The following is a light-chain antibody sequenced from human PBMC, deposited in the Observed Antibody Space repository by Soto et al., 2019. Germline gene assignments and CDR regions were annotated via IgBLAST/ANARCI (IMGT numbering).Light chain of an antibody. V-gene: IGKV1-5*03. CDR2: EAS. CDR3: QQYNGYWT. Sequence: DIQMTQSPSTLSASVGDRVTITCRASQSISDSLAWYQQKPGKAPKLLIYEASNLKSGLPSRFSGGGSGTEYTLTISSLQPDDFASYYCQQYNGYWTFGQGTKVEIK. CDR1: QSISDS. J-gene: IGKJ1*01.